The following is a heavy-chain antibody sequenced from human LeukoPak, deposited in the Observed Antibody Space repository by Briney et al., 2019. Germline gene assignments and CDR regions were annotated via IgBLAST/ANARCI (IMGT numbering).Heavy chain of an antibody. D-gene: IGHD2-2*01. J-gene: IGHJ6*03. CDR1: GGSISSYY. V-gene: IGHV4-4*09. CDR2: IYTSGST. CDR3: ARLYYSFDCSSTSCNRHIFTRTCMDV. Sequence: SETLSLTCTVSGGSISSYYWSWIRQPPGKGLEWIGYIYTSGSTNYNPSLKSRVTISVDTSKNQFSLKLSSVTAADTAVYYCARLYYSFDCSSTSCNRHIFTRTCMDVWGKGTTVTVSS.